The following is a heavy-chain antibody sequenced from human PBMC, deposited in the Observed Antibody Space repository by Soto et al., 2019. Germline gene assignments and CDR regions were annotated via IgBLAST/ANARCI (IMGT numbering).Heavy chain of an antibody. V-gene: IGHV4-34*12. CDR2: VFYTGFT. CDR1: GGSFSGYY. J-gene: IGHJ4*02. Sequence: TSETLSLTCAVYGGSFSGYYWGWLRQSPGKGPEWIGSVFYTGFTSYNPSLESRVSVSVDTSKNQFSLKVSGVSAADTAVYYCATSQKGYNWNYFDHWGQGALVTVSS. CDR3: ATSQKGYNWNYFDH. D-gene: IGHD1-20*01.